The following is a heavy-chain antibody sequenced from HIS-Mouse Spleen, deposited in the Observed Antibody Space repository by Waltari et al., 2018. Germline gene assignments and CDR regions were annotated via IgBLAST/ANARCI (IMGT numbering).Heavy chain of an antibody. V-gene: IGHV4-4*07. CDR2: IYTSGSP. CDR3: ARDFHDFWSGYYGGDKKHDAFDI. D-gene: IGHD3-3*01. CDR1: GGSISSYY. Sequence: QVQLQESGPGLVKPSETLSLTCTVSGGSISSYYWSWIRQPAGKGLEWIGRIYTSGSPNYTPSLQSRVTMSVDTSKTQFALKLSSVTAADTAVYYCARDFHDFWSGYYGGDKKHDAFDIWGQGTMVTVSS. J-gene: IGHJ3*02.